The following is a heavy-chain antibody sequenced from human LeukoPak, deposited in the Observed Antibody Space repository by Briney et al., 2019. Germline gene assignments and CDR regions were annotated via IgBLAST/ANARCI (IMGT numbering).Heavy chain of an antibody. CDR1: GFTFSSYA. Sequence: GGSLRLSCAASGFTFSSYAMHWVRQAPGKGLEWVAVISYDGSNKYYADSVKGRFTISRDNSKNTLYLQMNSLRAEDTAVYYCAREVVATLPGYYFDYWGQGTLVTVSS. J-gene: IGHJ4*02. V-gene: IGHV3-30-3*01. CDR2: ISYDGSNK. D-gene: IGHD5-12*01. CDR3: AREVVATLPGYYFDY.